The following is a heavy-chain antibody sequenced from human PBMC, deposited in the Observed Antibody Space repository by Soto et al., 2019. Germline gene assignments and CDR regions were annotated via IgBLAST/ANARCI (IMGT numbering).Heavy chain of an antibody. CDR1: GFTFSSYG. CDR3: AKEGSSWYYFGY. V-gene: IGHV3-30*18. CDR2: ISYDGSNK. J-gene: IGHJ4*02. Sequence: PGGSLRLSCAASGFTFSSYGMHWVRQAPGKGLEWVAVISYDGSNKYYADSVKGRFTISRDNSKNTLYLQMNSLRAEDTAVYYCAKEGSSWYYFGYWGQGTLVTVSS. D-gene: IGHD6-13*01.